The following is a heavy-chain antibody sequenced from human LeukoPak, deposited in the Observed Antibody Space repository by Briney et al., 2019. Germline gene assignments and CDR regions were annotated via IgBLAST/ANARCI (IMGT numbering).Heavy chain of an antibody. CDR3: ARDPSLGVALDY. Sequence: GGSLRLSCAASGFTLSSYGMHWVRQAPGKGLEWVAVISYDGSNKYYADSVKGRFTISRDNSKNTLYLQMNSLRVEDTAVYYCARDPSLGVALDYWGQGTLVTVSS. CDR1: GFTLSSYG. V-gene: IGHV3-30*03. J-gene: IGHJ4*02. CDR2: ISYDGSNK. D-gene: IGHD1-26*01.